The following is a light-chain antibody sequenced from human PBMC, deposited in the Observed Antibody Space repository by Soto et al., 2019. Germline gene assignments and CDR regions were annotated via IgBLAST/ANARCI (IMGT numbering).Light chain of an antibody. J-gene: IGLJ3*02. V-gene: IGLV7-43*01. CDR3: LLYYRGAWV. CDR1: TGAVASDSY. CDR2: STS. Sequence: QAVVTQEPSLTVSPGGSVTLTCASTTGAVASDSYPPWFQQKPGQPPRTLIYSTSNQHSWTPARFSGSLLGGKAALTLSGVQSEDEAEYYCLLYYRGAWVFGGGTKLTVL.